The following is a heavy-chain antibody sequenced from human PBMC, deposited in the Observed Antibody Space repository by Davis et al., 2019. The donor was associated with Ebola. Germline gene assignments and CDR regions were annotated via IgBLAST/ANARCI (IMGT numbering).Heavy chain of an antibody. D-gene: IGHD4-17*01. V-gene: IGHV3-23*01. CDR3: ARGRTVTNYVDY. J-gene: IGHJ4*02. CDR2: ISGSDGST. CDR1: GFTFGTYA. Sequence: GGSLRLSCAASGFTFGTYAMSWVRQAPGKGLEWVSGISGSDGSTYYADSVKGRFTISRDNSKNMLYLQMNSLRDEDTAVFYCARGRTVTNYVDYWGPGILVTVSS.